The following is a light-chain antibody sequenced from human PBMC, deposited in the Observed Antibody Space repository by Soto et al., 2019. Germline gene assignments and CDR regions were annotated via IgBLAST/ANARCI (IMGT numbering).Light chain of an antibody. CDR3: QRYNSAPLLT. Sequence: DIQMTQSPSSLSASVGDRVTITCRASQGISNYLAWYQQKPGKVPKLLIYAASTLQSGVPSRFSGSGSGTDFTPTISSLQPEDVATYYCQRYNSAPLLTFGGGTKVDIK. CDR1: QGISNY. V-gene: IGKV1-27*01. CDR2: AAS. J-gene: IGKJ4*01.